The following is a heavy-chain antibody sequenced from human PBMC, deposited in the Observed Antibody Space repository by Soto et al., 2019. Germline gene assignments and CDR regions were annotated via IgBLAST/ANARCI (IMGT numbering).Heavy chain of an antibody. CDR2: FDPEDGET. V-gene: IGHV1-24*01. CDR1: GYTLTELS. Sequence: DSVKVSCKVSGYTLTELSMHWVRQAPGKGLEWMGGFDPEDGETIYAQKFQGRVTMTEDTSTDTTYMELSSLTSEDTAVYYCTRAPLGIIVAPDFWGQGTLVTVSS. J-gene: IGHJ4*02. D-gene: IGHD3-22*01. CDR3: TRAPLGIIVAPDF.